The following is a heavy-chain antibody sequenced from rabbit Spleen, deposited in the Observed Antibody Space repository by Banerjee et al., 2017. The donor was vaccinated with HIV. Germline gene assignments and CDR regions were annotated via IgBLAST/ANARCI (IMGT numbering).Heavy chain of an antibody. Sequence: QLKETGGGLVQPGGSLKLSCKASGFDFRRFYLTWVRQAPGKGLEWIGIIDVGEGTTDCASWVNGRFTISSHNAQNTVDLQMNSLTAADTAAYFCAREDVGGSYTLWGPGTLVTV. CDR1: GFDFRRFY. CDR2: IDVGEGTT. D-gene: IGHD1-1*01. V-gene: IGHV1S7*01. CDR3: AREDVGGSYTL. J-gene: IGHJ6*01.